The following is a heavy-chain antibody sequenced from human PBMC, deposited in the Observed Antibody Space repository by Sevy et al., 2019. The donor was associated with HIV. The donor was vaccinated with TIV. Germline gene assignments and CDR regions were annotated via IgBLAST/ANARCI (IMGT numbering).Heavy chain of an antibody. J-gene: IGHJ3*02. Sequence: GESLKISCKGSGYRFTNYWLGWVRQMPGKGLEWMGMIYPGDSHTRYSPSFQGQVSISADKSISTAYLQWTSLKASDTAMYYCAGVIVATTYPIRVHESDIWGQGTMVTVSS. CDR1: GYRFTNYW. CDR3: AGVIVATTYPIRVHESDI. CDR2: IYPGDSHT. D-gene: IGHD5-12*01. V-gene: IGHV5-51*01.